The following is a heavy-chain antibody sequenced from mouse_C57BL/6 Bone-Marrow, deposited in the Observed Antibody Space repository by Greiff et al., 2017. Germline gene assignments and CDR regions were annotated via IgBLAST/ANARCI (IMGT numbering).Heavy chain of an antibody. Sequence: VQLQQSGAELVRPGTSVKMSCKASGYTFTNYWIGWAKQRPGHGLEWIGDIYPGGGYTNYNEKFKGKATLTADTSSSTAYMQFSSLTSEDSAIYYCARGGYYRGFAYWGQGTLVTVSA. CDR2: IYPGGGYT. CDR1: GYTFTNYW. V-gene: IGHV1-63*01. J-gene: IGHJ3*01. CDR3: ARGGYYRGFAY. D-gene: IGHD2-12*01.